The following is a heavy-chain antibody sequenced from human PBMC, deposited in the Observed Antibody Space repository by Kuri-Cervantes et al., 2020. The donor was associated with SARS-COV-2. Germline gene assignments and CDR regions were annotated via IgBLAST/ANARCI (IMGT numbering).Heavy chain of an antibody. D-gene: IGHD6-19*01. V-gene: IGHV4-4*07. Sequence: SETLSLTCTVSGGSISSYYWSWIRQPAGKGLEWIGRIYTSGSTNYNPSLKSRVTMSVDTSKNQFSLKLSSVTAADTAVYYCARYPTGSSGWYSSDAFDIWGQGTMVTVSS. J-gene: IGHJ3*02. CDR2: IYTSGST. CDR3: ARYPTGSSGWYSSDAFDI. CDR1: GGSISSYY.